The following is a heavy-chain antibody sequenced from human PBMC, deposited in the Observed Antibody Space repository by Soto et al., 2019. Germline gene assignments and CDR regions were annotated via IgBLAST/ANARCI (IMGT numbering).Heavy chain of an antibody. V-gene: IGHV4-59*01. CDR2: IYFSGST. CDR3: ARSGRDVNNSVTDVDY. D-gene: IGHD1-26*01. CDR1: GGSITSYY. J-gene: IGHJ4*02. Sequence: HVQLQESGPGLVKPSETLSLTCTVSGGSITSYYCNWIRQPPGKGLVWMGYIYFSGSTSYNPSLKSRVPISVDTSKIQCSLKLSSVTAADTAVYNCARSGRDVNNSVTDVDYWGQGTVVTVSS.